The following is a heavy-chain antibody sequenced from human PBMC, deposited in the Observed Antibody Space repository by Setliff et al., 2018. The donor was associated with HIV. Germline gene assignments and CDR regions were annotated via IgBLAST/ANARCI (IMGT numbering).Heavy chain of an antibody. V-gene: IGHV4-4*08. J-gene: IGHJ3*02. CDR2: IHTSGRT. Sequence: SETLSLTCAVSSESIVSYYWNWIRQPPGRGLEWIGYIHTSGRTKYNPSLKSRLTILVDTSKKQFSLRLTSVSAADTAVYFCARSGTNSHRYSPFDIWGPGTMVTVSS. D-gene: IGHD1-26*01. CDR3: ARSGTNSHRYSPFDI. CDR1: SESIVSYY.